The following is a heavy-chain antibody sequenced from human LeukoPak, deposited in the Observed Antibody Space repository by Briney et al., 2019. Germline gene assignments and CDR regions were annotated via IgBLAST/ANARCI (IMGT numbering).Heavy chain of an antibody. CDR3: ASHRPYSSGWYSYRLHPDAFDI. CDR1: GFTFNSYA. CDR2: ISDSGGNT. V-gene: IGHV3-23*01. Sequence: PGGSLRLSCAASGFTFNSYAMSWVRQAPWERLQWVSGISDSGGNTYYADSVRGRFTISRDNSKNTLYLQMNSLRAEDTAVYYCASHRPYSSGWYSYRLHPDAFDIWGQGTMVTVSS. J-gene: IGHJ3*02. D-gene: IGHD6-19*01.